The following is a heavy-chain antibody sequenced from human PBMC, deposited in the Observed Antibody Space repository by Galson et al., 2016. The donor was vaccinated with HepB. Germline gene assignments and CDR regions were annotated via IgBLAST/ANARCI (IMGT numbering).Heavy chain of an antibody. CDR1: GATFSSFA. J-gene: IGHJ4*02. V-gene: IGHV3-30-3*01. Sequence: SLRLSCAASGATFSSFAMHWVRQAPGKGLEWLAAISYNGNKRFHADSVMGRFTISRDNSKDTLYLQMNSLRGEDTAVYFCARDFRSTQLELSYLGYWGQGALVTVSS. D-gene: IGHD1-1*01. CDR3: ARDFRSTQLELSYLGY. CDR2: ISYNGNKR.